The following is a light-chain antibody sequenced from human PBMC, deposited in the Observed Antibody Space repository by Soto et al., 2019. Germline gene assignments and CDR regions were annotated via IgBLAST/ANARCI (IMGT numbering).Light chain of an antibody. Sequence: DIPMTQSPSSLSASVGDRVTITCRASQSISSYLNRYQQKPGKAPKLLIYAASSLLSGVQSRFSGRVPGTYSTLTISSMQPENFATYYCQQGDSTHPLTFGQGTRLESK. V-gene: IGKV1-39*01. J-gene: IGKJ5*01. CDR1: QSISSY. CDR2: AAS. CDR3: QQGDSTHPLT.